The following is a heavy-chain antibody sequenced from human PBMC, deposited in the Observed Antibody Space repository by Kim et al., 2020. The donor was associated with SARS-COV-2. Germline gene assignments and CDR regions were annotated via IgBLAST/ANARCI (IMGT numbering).Heavy chain of an antibody. J-gene: IGHJ4*01. D-gene: IGHD6-13*01. Sequence: GGSLRLSCAASGFTFSDYYMSWIRQAPGKGLEWVSYISAYNSYTNYADSVKGRFTISRDNAMNSLYLHMNSLRAEDTAMYYCARVSGGGSSWYYFDSWG. V-gene: IGHV3-11*05. CDR2: ISAYNSYT. CDR1: GFTFSDYY. CDR3: ARVSGGGSSWYYFDS.